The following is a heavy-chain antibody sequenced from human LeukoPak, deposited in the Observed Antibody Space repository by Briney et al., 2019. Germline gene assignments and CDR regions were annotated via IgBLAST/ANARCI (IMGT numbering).Heavy chain of an antibody. CDR1: GYSISSGYY. J-gene: IGHJ4*02. CDR2: IYYSGST. V-gene: IGHV4-61*01. D-gene: IGHD3-10*01. CDR3: ASMVRGVLIDY. Sequence: SETLSLTCAVSGYSISSGYYWGWIRQPPGKGLEWIGYIYYSGSTNYNPSLKSRVTISVDTSKNQFSLKLSSVTAADTAVYYCASMVRGVLIDYWGQGTLVTVSS.